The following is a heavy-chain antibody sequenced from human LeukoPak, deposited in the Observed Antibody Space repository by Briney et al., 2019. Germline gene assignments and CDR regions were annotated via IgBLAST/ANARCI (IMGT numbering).Heavy chain of an antibody. Sequence: GASVKVSCKASGYTFTSYGISWVRQAPGQGLEWMGWINPNSGGTNYAQKFQGRVTMTRDTSISTAYMEMSSLTSDDTAVYYCARSARHCNNGVCFTDYYIDLWGKGTTVIVSS. CDR3: ARSARHCNNGVCFTDYYIDL. V-gene: IGHV1-2*02. J-gene: IGHJ6*03. D-gene: IGHD2-8*01. CDR1: GYTFTSYG. CDR2: INPNSGGT.